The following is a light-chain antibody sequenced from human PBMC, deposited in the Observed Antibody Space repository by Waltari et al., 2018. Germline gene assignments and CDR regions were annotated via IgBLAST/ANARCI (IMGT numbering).Light chain of an antibody. CDR1: SNDVGAYNY. CDR2: DVS. Sequence: QSALTQPRSVSGSPGQSVTTPCTGTSNDVGAYNYVSWHHQHPGKAPNLMIYDVSKRPSAGPDRFSASKSANTASLTTSGLQAADEADYYCCSYTGTYTHWVFGGGTKLTVL. V-gene: IGLV2-11*01. CDR3: CSYTGTYTHWV. J-gene: IGLJ3*02.